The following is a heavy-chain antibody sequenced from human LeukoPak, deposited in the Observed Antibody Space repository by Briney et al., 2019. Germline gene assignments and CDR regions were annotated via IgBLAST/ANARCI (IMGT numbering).Heavy chain of an antibody. CDR1: GFTFSSYG. CDR3: AKDRGPYDILTGYYSY. V-gene: IGHV3-30*18. D-gene: IGHD3-9*01. J-gene: IGHJ4*02. CDR2: ISYDGSNK. Sequence: GGSLRLSCAASGFTFSSYGMHWVRQAPGKGLEWVAVISYDGSNKYYADSVKGRFTISRDNSKNTLYLQMNSLRAEDTAVYYCAKDRGPYDILTGYYSYWGQGTLVTVSS.